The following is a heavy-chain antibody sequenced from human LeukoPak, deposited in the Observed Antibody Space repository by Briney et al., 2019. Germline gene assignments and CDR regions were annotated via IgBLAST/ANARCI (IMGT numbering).Heavy chain of an antibody. J-gene: IGHJ6*03. D-gene: IGHD5-12*01. V-gene: IGHV3-53*01. CDR1: GFTISSNF. CDR3: ARDGYGYNYMDV. Sequence: AGSLRLSCAASGFTISSNFMSWVRQAPGKGLEWVSVLYDGGTTQYADSVKGRFTISRDNSKNTVYLQMNSLTVEDTAVYFCARDGYGYNYMDVWGKGTTVTVSS. CDR2: LYDGGTT.